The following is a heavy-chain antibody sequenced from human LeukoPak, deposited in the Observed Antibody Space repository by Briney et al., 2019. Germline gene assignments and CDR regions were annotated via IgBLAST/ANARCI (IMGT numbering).Heavy chain of an antibody. V-gene: IGHV3-30*02. J-gene: IGHJ3*02. D-gene: IGHD1-26*01. Sequence: GESLTLSCAASGVSFSSYGMHWGCQPPGKGMELEAFIRYDGSNEYYPDSVTGRFAISRDQSKNTLYLQMNSLRAEDTAVYYCARSIVGAINALNDALDIWGQGTMWTVSS. CDR1: GVSFSSYG. CDR3: ARSIVGAINALNDALDI. CDR2: IRYDGSNE.